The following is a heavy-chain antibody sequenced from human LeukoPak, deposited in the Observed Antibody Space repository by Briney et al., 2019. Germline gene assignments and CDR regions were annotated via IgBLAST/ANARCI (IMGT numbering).Heavy chain of an antibody. J-gene: IGHJ4*02. V-gene: IGHV4-4*07. D-gene: IGHD5-18*01. Sequence: PSETLSLTCTVSGGSISSDNWSWIRQPAGKGLEWIGHIYNSGSTNYNPSLTSRVTMSVDTSKNQFSLKLSSVTAADTAMYYCAREGYSYGYRYFFDFWGQGTLVTVSS. CDR3: AREGYSYGYRYFFDF. CDR2: IYNSGST. CDR1: GGSISSDN.